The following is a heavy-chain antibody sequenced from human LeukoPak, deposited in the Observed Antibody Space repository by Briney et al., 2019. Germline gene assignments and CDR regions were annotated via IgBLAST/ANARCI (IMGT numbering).Heavy chain of an antibody. CDR3: ARDQRGYCSSTSCPIDY. J-gene: IGHJ4*02. V-gene: IGHV3-21*01. CDR2: ISSSSSYI. Sequence: AGGSLRLSCAASGFTFSSYSMNWVRQAPGKGLEWVSSISSSSSYIYYADSVKGRFTISRDNAKNSLYLQMNSLRAEDTAMYYCARDQRGYCSSTSCPIDYWGQGTLVTVSS. D-gene: IGHD2-2*01. CDR1: GFTFSSYS.